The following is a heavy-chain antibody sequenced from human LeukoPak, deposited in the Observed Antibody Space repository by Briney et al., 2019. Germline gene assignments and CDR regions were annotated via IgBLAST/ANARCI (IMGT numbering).Heavy chain of an antibody. V-gene: IGHV3-30*04. D-gene: IGHD3-10*01. CDR1: GFTFSSYA. Sequence: PGGSLRLSCAASGFTFSSYAMHWVRQAPGKGLEWVAVISYDGSNKYYADSVKGRFTISRDNSKNTLYLQMNSLRAEDTAVYYCARDYYGSGSLGHYGMDVWGQGTTVTVSS. CDR3: ARDYYGSGSLGHYGMDV. CDR2: ISYDGSNK. J-gene: IGHJ6*02.